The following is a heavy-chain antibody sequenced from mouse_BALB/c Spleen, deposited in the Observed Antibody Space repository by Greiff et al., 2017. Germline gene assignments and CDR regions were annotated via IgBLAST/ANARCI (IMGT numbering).Heavy chain of an antibody. Sequence: EVMLVESGAGLVKPGGSLKLSCAASGFTFSSYGMSWVRQTPDKRLEWVATISSGGSYTYYPDSVKGRFTISRDNAKNTLYLQMSSLKSEDTAMYYCARHRPPATSAMDYWGQGTSVTVSS. CDR2: ISSGGSYT. CDR1: GFTFSSYG. J-gene: IGHJ4*01. V-gene: IGHV5-6*03. D-gene: IGHD2-14*01. CDR3: ARHRPPATSAMDY.